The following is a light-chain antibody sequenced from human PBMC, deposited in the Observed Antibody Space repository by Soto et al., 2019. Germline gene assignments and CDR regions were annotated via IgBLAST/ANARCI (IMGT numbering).Light chain of an antibody. CDR2: GNS. Sequence: QSVLTQPPSVSGAPGQRVTISCSGSSSNIGAGYDVHWYQQVPGTAPKLLIYGNSNRPSGVPERFSGSKSDTAVSLAINGLQAEDEADYHCQSYDRSLSGSVFGGGTQLTVL. V-gene: IGLV1-40*01. CDR1: SSNIGAGYD. J-gene: IGLJ2*01. CDR3: QSYDRSLSGSV.